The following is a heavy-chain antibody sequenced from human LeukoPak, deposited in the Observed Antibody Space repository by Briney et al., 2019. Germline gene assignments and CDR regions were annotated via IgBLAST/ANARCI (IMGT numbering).Heavy chain of an antibody. Sequence: GGSLRLSCAASGFTFSSYAMHWVRQAPGKGLEWVAVISYDGSNKYYADSVKGRFTISRDNSKNTLYLQMNSLRAEDTAVYYCASQLGRLELPDYWGQGTLVTVSS. V-gene: IGHV3-30*04. CDR1: GFTFSSYA. D-gene: IGHD1-7*01. CDR2: ISYDGSNK. J-gene: IGHJ4*02. CDR3: ASQLGRLELPDY.